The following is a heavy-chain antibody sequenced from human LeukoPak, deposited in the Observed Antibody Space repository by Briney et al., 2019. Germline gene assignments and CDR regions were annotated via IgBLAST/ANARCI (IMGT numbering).Heavy chain of an antibody. D-gene: IGHD3-9*01. CDR2: ISWNGGSL. V-gene: IGHV3-9*01. J-gene: IGHJ6*02. CDR3: AKDVEWFSYGMDV. Sequence: GRSLRLSCAASGFTFDDYAMHWVRHAPGKGLEWVSAISWNGGSLDYADSVKGRFTISRDNAKNSLYLQMNSLRPEDTALYYCAKDVEWFSYGMDVWGQGTTVTVSS. CDR1: GFTFDDYA.